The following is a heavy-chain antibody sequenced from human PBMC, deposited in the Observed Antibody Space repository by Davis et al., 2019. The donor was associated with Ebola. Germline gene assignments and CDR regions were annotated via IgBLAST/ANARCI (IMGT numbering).Heavy chain of an antibody. D-gene: IGHD1-26*01. J-gene: IGHJ6*02. CDR3: ANPPMGVYAMDV. CDR2: IYRDGST. Sequence: SETLSLTCAVSSGSISDNNWWSWVRQSPGKGLEWIGEIYRDGSTNYNPSLQGRVIISLDWSTNQISFSLTSVTAADTAVYYCANPPMGVYAMDVWGQGTTVTVSS. CDR1: SGSISDNNW. V-gene: IGHV4-4*02.